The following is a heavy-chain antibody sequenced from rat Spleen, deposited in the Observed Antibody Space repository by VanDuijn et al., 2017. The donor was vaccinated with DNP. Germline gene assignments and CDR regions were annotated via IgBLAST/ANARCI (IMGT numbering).Heavy chain of an antibody. CDR3: ARWYSSGFCFDY. D-gene: IGHD4-3*01. J-gene: IGHJ2*01. CDR1: GFPFSSYD. V-gene: IGHV5-22*01. Sequence: EVQLVESGVGLLQPGRSLKLSCAASGFPFSSYDMAWVRQAPSKGLEWVAYIAYDGGITYYGDSVKGRFTISRDNAKNTLYLQMNSLRSEDMATYYCARWYSSGFCFDYWGQGVMVTVSS. CDR2: IAYDGGIT.